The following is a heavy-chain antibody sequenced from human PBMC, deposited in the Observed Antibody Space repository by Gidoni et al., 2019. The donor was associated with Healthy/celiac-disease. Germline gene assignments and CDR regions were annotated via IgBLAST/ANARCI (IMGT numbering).Heavy chain of an antibody. D-gene: IGHD3-3*01. Sequence: EVQLVESGGGLVQPGRSLRLSCAASGFTFDDYAMHWVRQAPGKGLEWVSGISWNSGSIGYADSVKGRFTISRDNAKNSLYLQMNSLRAEDTALYYCAKDIRGGADRITIFGVGTFDYWGQGTLVTVSS. V-gene: IGHV3-9*01. J-gene: IGHJ4*02. CDR2: ISWNSGSI. CDR3: AKDIRGGADRITIFGVGTFDY. CDR1: GFTFDDYA.